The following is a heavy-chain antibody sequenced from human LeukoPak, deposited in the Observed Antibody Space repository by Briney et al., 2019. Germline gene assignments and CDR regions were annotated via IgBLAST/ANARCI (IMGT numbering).Heavy chain of an antibody. CDR2: INPSDGST. D-gene: IGHD3-22*01. J-gene: IGHJ4*02. V-gene: IGHV1-46*01. Sequence: ASVKVSCKASGYTFTSYYMHWVRQAPGQGLEWMGIINPSDGSTTYAQKFQGRVTMTRDTSTSTVYMELSGLRSEDTAAYYCATDGRSYDSSAYYYFDYWGQGTLVTVSS. CDR1: GYTFTSYY. CDR3: ATDGRSYDSSAYYYFDY.